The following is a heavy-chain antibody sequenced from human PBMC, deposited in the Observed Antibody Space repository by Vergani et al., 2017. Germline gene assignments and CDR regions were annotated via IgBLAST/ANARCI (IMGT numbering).Heavy chain of an antibody. CDR2: INPKSGVT. CDR1: GYSFIDYY. CDR3: ARDNFGSGSYMAWFDP. J-gene: IGHJ5*02. D-gene: IGHD1-26*01. Sequence: QVHLVQSGVEVKKPGASVKISCRASGYSFIDYYIHWIRQAPGQGLEWMGWINPKSGVTNYAQKFQGRVTMTRDTSIATVYMELTNLRSTDTATFYCARDNFGSGSYMAWFDPWGQGSPVIVSA. V-gene: IGHV1-2*02.